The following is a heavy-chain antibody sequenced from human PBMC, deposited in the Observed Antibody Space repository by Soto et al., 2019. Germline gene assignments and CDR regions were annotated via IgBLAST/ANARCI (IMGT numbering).Heavy chain of an antibody. J-gene: IGHJ4*02. CDR3: AREYCSGGRCYDVDY. D-gene: IGHD2-15*01. V-gene: IGHV1-18*01. CDR1: GYTFTSYG. Sequence: QVQLVQSGAEVKKPGDSVMVSCKASGYTFTSYGISWVRQAPGQGLEWMGWINTDNGNTNQAQNLQGRVTMSTDTSTNTASMELRSQRSDDTAVYYCAREYCSGGRCYDVDYWGQGPLVTVSS. CDR2: INTDNGNT.